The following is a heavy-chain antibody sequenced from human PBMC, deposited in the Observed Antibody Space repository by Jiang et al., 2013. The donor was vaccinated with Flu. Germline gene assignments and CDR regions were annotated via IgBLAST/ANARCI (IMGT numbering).Heavy chain of an antibody. D-gene: IGHD6-13*01. CDR2: LLYGGT. J-gene: IGHJ3*02. V-gene: IGHV4-39*01. CDR1: GGSISSSSYY. Sequence: GLVKPSETLSLTCIVSGGSISSSSYYWGWIRQPQEGTGMDWEYLLYGGTYYNPSLKSRVTISVDTSKNQFSLKLSSVTAADTAVYYCAMEQQLGGGGVAFDISGQGTMVTVSS. CDR3: AMEQQLGGGGVAFDI.